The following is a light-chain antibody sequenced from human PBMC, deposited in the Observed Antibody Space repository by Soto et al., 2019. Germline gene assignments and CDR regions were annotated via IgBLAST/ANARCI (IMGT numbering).Light chain of an antibody. CDR2: AAS. V-gene: IGKV1D-16*01. J-gene: IGKJ1*01. CDR3: QQYNTYPWT. CDR1: QGISSW. Sequence: DIQMTQSPSSVSASVGDRVTIACRASQGISSWLAWYQQKPGKAPKLLIYAASSLQSGVPSRFRGSGSGTEFTLTISSLQPDDFATYYCQQYNTYPWTFGQGTKVDIK.